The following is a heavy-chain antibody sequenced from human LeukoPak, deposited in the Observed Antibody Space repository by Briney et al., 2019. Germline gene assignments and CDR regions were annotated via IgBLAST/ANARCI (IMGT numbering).Heavy chain of an antibody. CDR1: GGSISSGDFY. Sequence: SQTLSLTCTVSGGSISSGDFYWSWIRQPPGKGLEWIGYIYYSGSTNYNPSLKSRVTISVDTSKNQFSLKLSSVTAADTAVYYCARDSSTPWESLLGHAFDIWGQGTMVTVSS. CDR3: ARDSSTPWESLLGHAFDI. J-gene: IGHJ3*02. D-gene: IGHD2-15*01. V-gene: IGHV4-61*08. CDR2: IYYSGST.